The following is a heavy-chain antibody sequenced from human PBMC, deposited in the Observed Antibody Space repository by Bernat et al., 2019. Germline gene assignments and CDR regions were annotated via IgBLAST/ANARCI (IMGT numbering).Heavy chain of an antibody. J-gene: IGHJ5*02. V-gene: IGHV3-13*01. D-gene: IGHD2-2*01. Sequence: EVQLVESGGGLVQPGGSLRLSCAVAGFTFSSHDMHWVRQPTGKGLEWVSAIGTSGVTYYSDSVKGRFTISRENPKNSLCLQMNSLRAGDTAVYYCARGRIPSCSSATCQKGNWFDPWGQGTLVTVSS. CDR2: IGTSGVT. CDR3: ARGRIPSCSSATCQKGNWFDP. CDR1: GFTFSSHD.